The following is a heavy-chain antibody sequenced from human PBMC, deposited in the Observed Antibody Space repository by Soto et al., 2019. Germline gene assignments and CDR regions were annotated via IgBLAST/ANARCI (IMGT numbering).Heavy chain of an antibody. D-gene: IGHD1-7*01. CDR3: ARGVDSELSGGDSDY. CDR1: GGSITSSSYY. V-gene: IGHV4-39*07. Sequence: SETLSLTCTVSGGSITSSSYYWSWIRQPPGKGLEWIGEINHSGSTIYNPSLKSRVTISVDTSKNQFSLKLSSVTAADTAVYYCARGVDSELSGGDSDYWGQGTLVTVSS. CDR2: INHSGST. J-gene: IGHJ4*02.